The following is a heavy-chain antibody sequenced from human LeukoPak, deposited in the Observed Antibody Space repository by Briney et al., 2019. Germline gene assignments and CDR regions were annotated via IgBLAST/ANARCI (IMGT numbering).Heavy chain of an antibody. V-gene: IGHV3-11*05. J-gene: IGHJ4*02. D-gene: IGHD2-2*01. CDR3: ARAAGGGYCSSTSCDVLDY. Sequence: GGSLRLSCAVSGFTLRDYYMSWIRQAPGKGLEWVSYISISSSYTNYADSVKGRFTISRDNAKNSLYLQMNSLRAEDTAVYYSARAAGGGYCSSTSCDVLDYWGQGTLVTVSS. CDR2: ISISSSYT. CDR1: GFTLRDYY.